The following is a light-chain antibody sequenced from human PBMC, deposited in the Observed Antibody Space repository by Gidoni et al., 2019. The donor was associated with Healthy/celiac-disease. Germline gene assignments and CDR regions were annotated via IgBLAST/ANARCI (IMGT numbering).Light chain of an antibody. Sequence: SYELTQPPSVSVSPGQTASITCSGDKLGDKYACWYQQKPGQSTVLVIYQDSKRPSGIPERFSGSNSGNTATLTISGTQAMDEADYYCQAWDSSTHVVFGGGTKLTVL. J-gene: IGLJ2*01. CDR1: KLGDKY. CDR2: QDS. V-gene: IGLV3-1*01. CDR3: QAWDSSTHVV.